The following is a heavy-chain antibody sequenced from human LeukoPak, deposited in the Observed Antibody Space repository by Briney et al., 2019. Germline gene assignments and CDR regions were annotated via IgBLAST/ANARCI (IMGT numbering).Heavy chain of an antibody. CDR2: IYYSGST. J-gene: IGHJ4*02. D-gene: IGHD3-10*01. CDR3: ARSHYGSGTYYYFDY. Sequence: ETLSLTCTVSGGSISSSSYYWGWIRQPPGKGLEWIGSIYYSGSTYYNPSLKSRVTISVDTSKNQFSLKLSSVTAADTAVYYCARSHYGSGTYYYFDYWGQGTLVTVSS. V-gene: IGHV4-39*01. CDR1: GGSISSSSYY.